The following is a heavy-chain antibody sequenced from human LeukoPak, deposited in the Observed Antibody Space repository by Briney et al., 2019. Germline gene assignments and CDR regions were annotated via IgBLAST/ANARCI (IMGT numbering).Heavy chain of an antibody. CDR1: GYTFTGYY. V-gene: IGHV1-2*02. D-gene: IGHD4-17*01. Sequence: ASVKVSCKASGYTFTGYYMHWVRQAPGQGLEWMGWINPNSGGTNYAQKFQGRVTMTRDTSISTAYMELSRLRSVDTAVYYCARGGGAYYGDYDSDYWGQGTLVTVSS. CDR3: ARGGGAYYGDYDSDY. J-gene: IGHJ4*02. CDR2: INPNSGGT.